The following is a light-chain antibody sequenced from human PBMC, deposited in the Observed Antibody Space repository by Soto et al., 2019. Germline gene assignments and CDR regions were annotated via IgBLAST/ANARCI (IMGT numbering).Light chain of an antibody. J-gene: IGKJ1*01. CDR3: QQYNNWPWT. Sequence: EIVITQSPATLSVSPWERATLSCRASQSVSSNLAWYQQKPGXXPXLLIYGASTRATGIPARFSGSGSGTQFTLTISSRQSEDFAVYYCQQYNNWPWTFGQGTKVDIK. CDR2: GAS. V-gene: IGKV3-15*01. CDR1: QSVSSN.